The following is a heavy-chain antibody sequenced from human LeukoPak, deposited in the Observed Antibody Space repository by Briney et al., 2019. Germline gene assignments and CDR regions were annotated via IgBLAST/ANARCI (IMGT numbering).Heavy chain of an antibody. CDR3: ANAYFFDSSGYYSPFDY. Sequence: PGGSLRLSCEASGFTFSSYAMSWVRQAPGKGLEWVSAISGSGGSTYYADSVKGRFTISRDNSKNTLYLQMNSLRAEDTAVYYCANAYFFDSSGYYSPFDYWGQGILVTVPS. J-gene: IGHJ4*02. V-gene: IGHV3-23*01. D-gene: IGHD3-22*01. CDR2: ISGSGGST. CDR1: GFTFSSYA.